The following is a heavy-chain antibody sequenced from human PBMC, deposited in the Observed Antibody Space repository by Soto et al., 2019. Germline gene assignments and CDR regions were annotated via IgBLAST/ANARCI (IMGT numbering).Heavy chain of an antibody. CDR2: ISYDGSNK. CDR1: GFTFSSYD. D-gene: IGHD3-22*01. V-gene: IGHV3-30*18. CDR3: AKDGPYDTTLGAFDI. Sequence: QVQLVESGGGVVQPGRSLRLSCAASGFTFSSYDMHWVRQAPGKGLEWVAVISYDGSNKYYADSVKGRFTISRDNSKNTLYLQMNSLRAEYTAVYYRAKDGPYDTTLGAFDIWGQGTMVTVSS. J-gene: IGHJ3*02.